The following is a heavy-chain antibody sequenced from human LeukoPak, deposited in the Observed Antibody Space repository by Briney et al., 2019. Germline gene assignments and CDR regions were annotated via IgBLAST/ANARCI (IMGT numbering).Heavy chain of an antibody. CDR3: ARITVTLGN. J-gene: IGHJ4*01. CDR2: MNPNSGNT. D-gene: IGHD4-17*01. V-gene: IGHV1-8*01. CDR1: GYTFTSYD. Sequence: ASVNVSCKASGYTFTSYDINWVRQATGQGLEWMGWMNPNSGNTGYPRKFQGRVPMTRNTSISTAYMELSSLRSEDTAVYYCARITVTLGNWGQGSPVTASS.